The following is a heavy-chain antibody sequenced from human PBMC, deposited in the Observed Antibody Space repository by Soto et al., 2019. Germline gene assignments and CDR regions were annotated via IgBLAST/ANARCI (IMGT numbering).Heavy chain of an antibody. CDR3: TRDHSEYYDYIWGSSIFDY. CDR2: IKSKANSYAT. CDR1: GFTFSGSA. Sequence: GGSLRLSCAASGFTFSGSAMHWVRQASGKGLEWVGRIKSKANSYATAYAASVKGRFTISRDDSKNTAYLQMNSLKTEDTAVYYCTRDHSEYYDYIWGSSIFDYWGQGTLVTVSS. D-gene: IGHD3-16*01. V-gene: IGHV3-73*01. J-gene: IGHJ4*02.